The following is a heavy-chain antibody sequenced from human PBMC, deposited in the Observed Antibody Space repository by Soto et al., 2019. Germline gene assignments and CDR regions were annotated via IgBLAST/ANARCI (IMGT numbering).Heavy chain of an antibody. D-gene: IGHD5-12*01. J-gene: IGHJ3*02. CDR3: ARGWQWLHHAFDS. CDR2: IWYDGSNK. V-gene: IGHV3-33*01. Sequence: QVQLVESGGGVVQPGRYLRLSCAESGFTFSSYGMHCVRPAPGKGLEWGAGIWYDGSNKYYADCVKGGFTISIDNSNNTLYLRMNSLRAEDTAVYYCARGWQWLHHAFDSWGQGTMVTVSS. CDR1: GFTFSSYG.